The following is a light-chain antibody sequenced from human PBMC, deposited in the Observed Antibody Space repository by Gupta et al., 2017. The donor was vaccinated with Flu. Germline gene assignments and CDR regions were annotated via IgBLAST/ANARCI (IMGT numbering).Light chain of an antibody. CDR3: CSDAGSDTYV. J-gene: IGLJ1*01. CDR1: QSDVGGYNT. CDR2: DVS. V-gene: IGLV2-11*01. Sequence: SALTPPRSVSGSPGPSVTITCTGTQSDVGGYNTVSWYHHHPGNAHNLVIYDVSKRPAGVPDRFSGSKSGNAASLTISGREEEEEDDYYSCSDAGSDTYVFGSGTKVTVL.